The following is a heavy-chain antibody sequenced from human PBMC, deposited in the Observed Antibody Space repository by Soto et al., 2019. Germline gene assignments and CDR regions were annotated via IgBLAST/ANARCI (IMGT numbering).Heavy chain of an antibody. CDR2: ISTDKGKT. CDR3: ARDRGDDSSGYYSLDY. CDR1: GYTFTSFG. D-gene: IGHD3-22*01. V-gene: IGHV1-18*01. Sequence: QVQLVQSGPEVKKPGASVKVSCKTSGYTFTSFGISWVRQAPGQGLEGMGWISTDKGKTNYAQKFQGRITISADKSTSTAYMELSSLRSEDTAVYYCARDRGDDSSGYYSLDYWGQGTLVTVSS. J-gene: IGHJ4*02.